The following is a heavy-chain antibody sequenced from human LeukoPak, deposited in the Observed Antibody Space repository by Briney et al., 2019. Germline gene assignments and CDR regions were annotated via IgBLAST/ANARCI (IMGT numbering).Heavy chain of an antibody. D-gene: IGHD2-2*02. J-gene: IGHJ4*02. V-gene: IGHV4-31*03. CDR3: ARRYCTSTSCYKALGDFDY. Sequence: PSETLSLTCTVSGGSISSGGYYWSWIRQHPGKGLEWIGYIYYSGSTYYNPSLKSRVTIPVDTSKNQFALKLSSVTAADTAVYYCARRYCTSTSCYKALGDFDYWGQGTLVTVSS. CDR1: GGSISSGGYY. CDR2: IYYSGST.